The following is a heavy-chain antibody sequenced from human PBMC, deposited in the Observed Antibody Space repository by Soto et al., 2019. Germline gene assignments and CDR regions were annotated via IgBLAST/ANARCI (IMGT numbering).Heavy chain of an antibody. D-gene: IGHD4-17*01. J-gene: IGHJ4*02. Sequence: QITLKESGPTLVKPTQTLTLTCTFSGFSLSTSGVGVGWIRQPPGKALEWLAVIYWDDYKHYSPSLKSRLTITKDTAKNLVVLTMTNMDPVDTATYYCAHKGYGDYPLDYWGQGTLLTVYS. CDR3: AHKGYGDYPLDY. V-gene: IGHV2-5*02. CDR2: IYWDDYK. CDR1: GFSLSTSGVG.